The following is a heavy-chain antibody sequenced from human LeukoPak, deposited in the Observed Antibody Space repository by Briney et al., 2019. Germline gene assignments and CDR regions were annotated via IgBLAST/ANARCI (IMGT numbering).Heavy chain of an antibody. CDR2: VNPNSGAT. J-gene: IGHJ6*03. D-gene: IGHD1-7*01. CDR1: GYTFTDYY. Sequence: GASVKVSRKASGYTFTDYYIHWVRQAPGQGLQWMGWVNPNSGATRYLQTFEGRVKMTTDTSIGTAYMELSSLRPDDTAVYYCARLELRRNYYYSYYMDVWGEGTTVAVFS. CDR3: ARLELRRNYYYSYYMDV. V-gene: IGHV1-2*02.